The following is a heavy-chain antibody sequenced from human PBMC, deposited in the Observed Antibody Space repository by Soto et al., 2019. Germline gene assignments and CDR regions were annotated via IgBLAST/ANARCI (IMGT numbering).Heavy chain of an antibody. D-gene: IGHD3-22*01. Sequence: ASVKVSCKASGYTFTSYYIHWVRQAPGQGLEWMGIINPSGGTTTYAQNFQARVTMTRDTSTSTAYMELSSLRSEDTAVYYCARGTYYYDSSGYLVSGYWGQGTLVTVSS. V-gene: IGHV1-46*01. CDR3: ARGTYYYDSSGYLVSGY. CDR1: GYTFTSYY. J-gene: IGHJ4*02. CDR2: INPSGGTT.